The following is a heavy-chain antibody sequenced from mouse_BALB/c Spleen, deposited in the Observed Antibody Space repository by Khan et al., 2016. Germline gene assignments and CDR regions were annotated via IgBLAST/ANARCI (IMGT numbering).Heavy chain of an antibody. CDR3: ARPYYGNYAWFAY. V-gene: IGHV14-1*02. CDR2: IDPENGNT. CDR1: GFNIKDYY. Sequence: VQLQQSGAELVRPGALVKLSCKASGFNIKDYYMHWVKQRPEQGLEWIGWIDPENGNTIYDTKFQGKASITADTSSNTAYLQLSSLTSEDTAVDYCARPYYGNYAWFAYWGQGTLVTVSA. D-gene: IGHD2-10*01. J-gene: IGHJ3*01.